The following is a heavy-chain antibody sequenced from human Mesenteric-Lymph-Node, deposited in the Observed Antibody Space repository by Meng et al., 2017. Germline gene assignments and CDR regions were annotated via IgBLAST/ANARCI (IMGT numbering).Heavy chain of an antibody. V-gene: IGHV3-15*01. CDR1: GFTFDDYT. J-gene: IGHJ6*02. Sequence: GSLKISCAASGFTFDDYTMHWVRQAPGKGLEWVGRIKRRTDGGTTDYAAPVKGRFTISRDDSKNTLYLQMNSLKTEDTAVYYCTTPYGSGSGTHYYYYYGMDVWGQGTTVTVSS. CDR2: IKRRTDGGTT. D-gene: IGHD3-10*01. CDR3: TTPYGSGSGTHYYYYYGMDV.